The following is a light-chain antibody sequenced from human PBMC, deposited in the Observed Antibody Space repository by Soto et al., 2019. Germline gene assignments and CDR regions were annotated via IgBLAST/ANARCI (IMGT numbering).Light chain of an antibody. CDR1: NSNIGAGYD. Sequence: QSVLTQPPSVSGAPGQRVTISCTGSNSNIGAGYDVHWYQQLPGTAPKLLIYDNNNRPSGVPDRFSGSKSGTSASLAITGLQAEDGADYYCQSYDSSLSGHVVFGGGTQLTVL. V-gene: IGLV1-40*01. CDR3: QSYDSSLSGHVV. J-gene: IGLJ2*01. CDR2: DNN.